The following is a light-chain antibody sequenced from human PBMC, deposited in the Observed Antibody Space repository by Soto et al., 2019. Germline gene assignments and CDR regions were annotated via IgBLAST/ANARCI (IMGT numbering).Light chain of an antibody. CDR1: QGVNRW. V-gene: IGKV1-12*01. J-gene: IGKJ5*01. CDR3: QQGTSFPFT. CDR2: GAS. Sequence: DIQMTQSPSSVSASVGDRVTFTCRASQGVNRWLAWYHQKPGNAPELLISGASKLQSGVPTRFCGSGSGTEFTLTISSLQPEDFGIYYCQQGTSFPFTFGQGTRLEIK.